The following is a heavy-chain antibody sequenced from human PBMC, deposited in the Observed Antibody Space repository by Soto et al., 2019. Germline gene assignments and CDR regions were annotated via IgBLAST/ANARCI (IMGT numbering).Heavy chain of an antibody. CDR2: ISYDGSNQ. CDR1: GFTFRNYA. D-gene: IGHD3-22*01. CDR3: ARDDYASTGRNSGFDY. Sequence: VPLVESGGGVVQPGRSLRLSCAASGFTFRNYAMHWVRQVRQAPGQGLEWVAVISYDGSNQFYADSVKGRFTISRDDSKNTLYLEMNSLRADDTAVYYCARDDYASTGRNSGFDYWGQGTLVTVSS. J-gene: IGHJ4*02. V-gene: IGHV3-30-3*01.